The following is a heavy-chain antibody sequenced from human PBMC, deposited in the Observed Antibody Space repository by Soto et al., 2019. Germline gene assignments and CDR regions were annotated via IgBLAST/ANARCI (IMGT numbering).Heavy chain of an antibody. CDR2: ISGSGGST. J-gene: IGHJ3*02. CDR3: AKDTPYYYDSSGYYHDYGAFDI. CDR1: GFTFSSYA. D-gene: IGHD3-22*01. V-gene: IGHV3-23*01. Sequence: SGFTFSSYAMSWVRQAPGKGLEWVSAISGSGGSTYYADSVKGRFTISRDNSKNTLYLQMNSLRAEDTAVYYCAKDTPYYYDSSGYYHDYGAFDIWGQGTMVTVSS.